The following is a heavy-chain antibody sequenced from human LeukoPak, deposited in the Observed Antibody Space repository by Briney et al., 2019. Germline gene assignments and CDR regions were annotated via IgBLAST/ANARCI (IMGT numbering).Heavy chain of an antibody. V-gene: IGHV3-48*03. CDR2: IRRSGSVT. D-gene: IGHD3-10*01. CDR3: VRDEMRSGTFDI. J-gene: IGHJ3*02. CDR1: GFTFSTFE. Sequence: QPGGSLRLSCAASGFTFSTFEMNWVRQAPGKGLEWVSYIRRSGSVTYYADSVKGQFTISRGNAKNSLYLQMNSLRAEDTAIYYCVRDEMRSGTFDIWGQGTMVTVSS.